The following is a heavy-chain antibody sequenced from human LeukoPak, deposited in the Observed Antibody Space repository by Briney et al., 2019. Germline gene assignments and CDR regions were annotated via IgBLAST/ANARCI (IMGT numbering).Heavy chain of an antibody. J-gene: IGHJ4*02. CDR1: GFTVSSNY. D-gene: IGHD3-10*01. CDR2: IRQDGSEK. V-gene: IGHV3-7*01. Sequence: GGSLRLSCAASGFTVSSNYMSWVRQAPGKGLEWVANIRQDGSEKYYVDSVKGRFTISRDNSKNTLYLQMNSLRAEDTAVYYCARDSSSSGTFDYWGQGTLVTVSS. CDR3: ARDSSSSGTFDY.